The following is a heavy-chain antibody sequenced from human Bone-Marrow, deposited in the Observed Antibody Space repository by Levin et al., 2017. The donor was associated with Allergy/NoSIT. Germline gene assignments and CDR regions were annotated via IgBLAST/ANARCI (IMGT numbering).Heavy chain of an antibody. CDR1: GFTFSSYW. J-gene: IGHJ4*02. V-gene: IGHV3-7*01. CDR2: IKQDGSEK. D-gene: IGHD3-3*01. Sequence: GGSLRLSCAASGFTFSSYWMSWVRQAPGKGLEWVANIKQDGSEKYYVDSVKGRFTISRDNAKNSLYLQMNSLRAEDTAVYYCARAHIPRGYDFWSGYYTQANYYFDYWGQGTLVTVSS. CDR3: ARAHIPRGYDFWSGYYTQANYYFDY.